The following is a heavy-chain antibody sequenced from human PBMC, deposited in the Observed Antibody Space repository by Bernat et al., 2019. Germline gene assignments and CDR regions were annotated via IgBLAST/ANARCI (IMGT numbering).Heavy chain of an antibody. CDR3: ARQRYSSSSCPDY. D-gene: IGHD6-6*01. CDR2: ISGYNGNT. V-gene: IGHV1-18*01. CDR1: GYTFSNYG. Sequence: QAQLVQSGADVKKPGASVKVSCRASGYTFSNYGISWVRPAPGQGPEWMGWISGYNGNTNYAQKFQGRVTMTTDTSTSTAYMEVRSMRSDDTAVYYCARQRYSSSSCPDYWGPGTLVTVSS. J-gene: IGHJ4*02.